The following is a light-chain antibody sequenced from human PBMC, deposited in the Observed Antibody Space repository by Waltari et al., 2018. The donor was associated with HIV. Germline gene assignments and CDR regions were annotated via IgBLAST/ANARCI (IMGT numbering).Light chain of an antibody. CDR2: EVT. CDR1: SSDVGSYNL. V-gene: IGLV2-23*02. Sequence: QSALTQPASVSGSPGQSITISCPGTSSDVGSYNLVSWYQQHPGKAPKRMIYEVTKRPSGVSNRFSGSKSGNTASLTISGLQAEDEADYYCNSYATGSAWVFGGGTKLTVL. J-gene: IGLJ3*02. CDR3: NSYATGSAWV.